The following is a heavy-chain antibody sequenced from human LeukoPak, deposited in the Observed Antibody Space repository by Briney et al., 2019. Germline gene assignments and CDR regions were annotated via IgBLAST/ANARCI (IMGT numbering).Heavy chain of an antibody. J-gene: IGHJ3*02. D-gene: IGHD3-16*02. V-gene: IGHV3-7*01. CDR1: GFIFSSYW. CDR2: IKQDGSEK. CDR3: ARDDDYVWGTYRTRDAFDI. Sequence: PGRSLRLSCAASGFIFSSYWMSWVRQAPGKGLEWVANIKQDGSEKYYVDSVKGRFTISRDNAKNSLYLQINSLRAEDTALYYCARDDDYVWGTYRTRDAFDIWGQGTLVTVSS.